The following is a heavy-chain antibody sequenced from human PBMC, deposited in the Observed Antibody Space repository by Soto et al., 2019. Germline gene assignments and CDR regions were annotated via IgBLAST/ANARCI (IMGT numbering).Heavy chain of an antibody. V-gene: IGHV3-11*01. J-gene: IGHJ3*02. D-gene: IGHD2-15*01. Sequence: GSLRLSCAASGFTFSDYYMSWIRQAPGKGLEWVSYISSSGSTIYYADSVKGRFTISRDNAKNSLYLQMNSLRAEDTAVYYCARDYCSGGSCYPRGPNAFDIWGQGTMVTVSS. CDR3: ARDYCSGGSCYPRGPNAFDI. CDR2: ISSSGSTI. CDR1: GFTFSDYY.